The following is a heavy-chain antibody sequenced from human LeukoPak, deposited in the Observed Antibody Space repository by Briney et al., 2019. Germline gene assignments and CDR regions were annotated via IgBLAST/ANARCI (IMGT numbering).Heavy chain of an antibody. V-gene: IGHV4-34*01. CDR1: GGSFSGYY. CDR3: ARDSGAVAGIFDY. D-gene: IGHD6-19*01. J-gene: IGHJ4*02. Sequence: ETLSLTCAVYGGSFSGYYWSWIRQPPGKGLEWIGEINHSGSTNYNPSLKSRVTISVDTSKNQFSLKLSSVTAADTAVYYCARDSGAVAGIFDYWGQGTLVTVSS. CDR2: INHSGST.